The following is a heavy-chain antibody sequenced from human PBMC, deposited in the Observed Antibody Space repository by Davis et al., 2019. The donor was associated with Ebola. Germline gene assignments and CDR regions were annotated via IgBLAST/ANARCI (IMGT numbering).Heavy chain of an antibody. CDR2: IYYSGSS. V-gene: IGHV4-61*08. J-gene: IGHJ6*02. D-gene: IGHD3-3*01. CDR1: GCSISSGGYY. Sequence: MPSETLSLTCTVSGCSISSGGYYWSWIRQPPGKGLEWIGYIYYSGSSNYNPSLKSRVTISVDTSKNQFSLKLSSVTAADTAVYYCARGAAFGVVTDPMDVWGQGTTVTVSS. CDR3: ARGAAFGVVTDPMDV.